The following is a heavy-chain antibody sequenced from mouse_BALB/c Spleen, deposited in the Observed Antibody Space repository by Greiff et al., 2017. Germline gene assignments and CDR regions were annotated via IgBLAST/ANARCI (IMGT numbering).Heavy chain of an antibody. CDR2: INSNGGST. Sequence: EVNLVESGGGLVQPGGSLKLSCAASGFTFSSYGMSWVRQTPDKRLELVATINSNGGSTYYPDSVKGRFTISRDNAKNTLYLQMSSLKSEDTAMYYCARRFYYDYDVAYWGQGTLVTVSA. CDR3: ARRFYYDYDVAY. J-gene: IGHJ3*01. CDR1: GFTFSSYG. V-gene: IGHV5-6-3*01. D-gene: IGHD2-4*01.